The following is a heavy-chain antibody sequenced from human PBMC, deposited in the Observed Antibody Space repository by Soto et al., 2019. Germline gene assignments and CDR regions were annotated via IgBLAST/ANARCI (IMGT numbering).Heavy chain of an antibody. D-gene: IGHD6-6*01. CDR2: IDPSDSYT. J-gene: IGHJ6*02. CDR1: GYSFTSYW. V-gene: IGHV5-10-1*01. CDR3: ARFPISSSGYYYYGMDV. Sequence: PGESLKISCKGSGYSFTSYWISWVRQMPGKGLEWMGRIDPSDSYTNYSPSFQGHVTISADKSISTAYLQWSSLKASDTAMHYCARFPISSSGYYYYGMDVWGQGTTVTVSS.